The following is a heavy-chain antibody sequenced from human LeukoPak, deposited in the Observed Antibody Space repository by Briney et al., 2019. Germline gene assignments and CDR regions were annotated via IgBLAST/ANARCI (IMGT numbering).Heavy chain of an antibody. V-gene: IGHV1-46*01. CDR2: INPSGGST. D-gene: IGHD2-2*02. Sequence: GASVKVSCKASGGTFIHYSISWVRQAPGQGLEWMGIINPSGGSTSYAQKFQGRVTMTRDTSTSTVYMELSSLRSEDTAVYYCARETGGCSSTSCYIFDPWGQGTLVTVSS. J-gene: IGHJ5*02. CDR3: ARETGGCSSTSCYIFDP. CDR1: GGTFIHYS.